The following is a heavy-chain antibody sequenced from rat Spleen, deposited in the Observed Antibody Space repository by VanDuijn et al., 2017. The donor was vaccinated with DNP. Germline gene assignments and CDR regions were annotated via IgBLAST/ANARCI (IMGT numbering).Heavy chain of an antibody. V-gene: IGHV2S12*01. CDR3: TREREPSNNPYYFDY. J-gene: IGHJ2*01. CDR2: ISSGGNK. Sequence: QVQLKESGPGLVQPSQTLSLTCTVSGFSLTTNGVSWVRQPPGKGLEWIAAISSGGNKYFNSALKSRLSVTRDTSRSQVFLGMNSLRTEDTAIYFCTREREPSNNPYYFDYWGQGVMVTVSS. D-gene: IGHD1-10*01. CDR1: GFSLTTNG.